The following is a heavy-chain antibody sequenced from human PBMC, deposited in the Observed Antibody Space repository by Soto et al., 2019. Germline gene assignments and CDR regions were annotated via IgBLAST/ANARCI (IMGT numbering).Heavy chain of an antibody. V-gene: IGHV3-23*01. CDR3: AKVVQGYCSGVSCYYFDY. CDR2: ISGSGGST. Sequence: GGSLRLSCAASGFTFSSYAMSWVRQAPGKGLEWVSAISGSGGSTYYADSVKGRFTISRVNSKNTLYLQMNSLRAEDTAVYYCAKVVQGYCSGVSCYYFDYWGQGTLVTVSS. D-gene: IGHD2-15*01. CDR1: GFTFSSYA. J-gene: IGHJ4*02.